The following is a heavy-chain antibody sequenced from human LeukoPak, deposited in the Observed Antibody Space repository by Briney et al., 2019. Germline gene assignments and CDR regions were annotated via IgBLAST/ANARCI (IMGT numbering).Heavy chain of an antibody. Sequence: GGSLRLSCAASGFTFSSYGMHWVRQAPGKGLEWVAVISYDGNNKYYADSVKGRFTISRDNSKNALYLQMNSLRAEDTAVYYCAKGTMVRGVIPIDYWGQGTLVTVSS. CDR3: AKGTMVRGVIPIDY. J-gene: IGHJ4*02. D-gene: IGHD3-10*01. CDR1: GFTFSSYG. CDR2: ISYDGNNK. V-gene: IGHV3-30*18.